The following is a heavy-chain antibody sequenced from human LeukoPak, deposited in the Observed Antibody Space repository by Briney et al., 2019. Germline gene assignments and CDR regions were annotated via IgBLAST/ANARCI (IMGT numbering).Heavy chain of an antibody. J-gene: IGHJ4*02. CDR1: GGSIKSSTYY. D-gene: IGHD3-22*01. CDR2: IYYSGSI. Sequence: SETLSLTCSVSGGSIKSSTYYWVWIRQAPGKGLEWIGNIYYSGSIYCNPSLSSRVTISVDTSKNQFSLKLSSVTAADTAVYYCARDGYDSSKWGQGTLVTVSS. CDR3: ARDGYDSSK. V-gene: IGHV4-39*07.